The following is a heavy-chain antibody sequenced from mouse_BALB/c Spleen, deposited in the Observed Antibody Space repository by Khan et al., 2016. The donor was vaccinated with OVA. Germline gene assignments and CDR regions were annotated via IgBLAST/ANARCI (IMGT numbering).Heavy chain of an antibody. CDR2: IWSGGST. J-gene: IGHJ3*01. CDR3: ASLYDFGEGFAY. D-gene: IGHD2-3*01. V-gene: IGHV2-2*02. Sequence: QVQLKESGPGLIQPSQSLSITYTVSGFSLTSYGVHWVRQSPGKGLEWLGVIWSGGSTDYDAAFISRLTISKDNSKSQVFFKMNSLQANDTAIYYCASLYDFGEGFAYWGQGTLVTVSA. CDR1: GFSLTSYG.